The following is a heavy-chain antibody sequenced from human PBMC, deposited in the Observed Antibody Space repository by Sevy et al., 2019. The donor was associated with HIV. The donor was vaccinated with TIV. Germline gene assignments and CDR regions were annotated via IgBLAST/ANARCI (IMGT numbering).Heavy chain of an antibody. Sequence: ASVKVSCKASGYSFTNYGIGWVRQAPGQGLEWMGGISGYNGYTNYAQNLQGRVTMTTDTSTSTAYMELRRLRSDDTAIYYCAKEGKNIRSWFDPWGQGTLVTVSS. D-gene: IGHD3-3*02. CDR3: AKEGKNIRSWFDP. V-gene: IGHV1-18*01. CDR2: ISGYNGYT. CDR1: GYSFTNYG. J-gene: IGHJ5*02.